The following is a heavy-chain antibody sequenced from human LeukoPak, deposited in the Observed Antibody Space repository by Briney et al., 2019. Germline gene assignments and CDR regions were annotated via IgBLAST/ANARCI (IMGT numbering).Heavy chain of an antibody. Sequence: SETLSLTCTVSGYSISSGYYWGWIRQPPGKGLEWIGSIYHSGSTYYNPSLKSRVTISVDTSKNQFSLKLSSVTAADTAVYYCARENAVVVPAASLDYWGQGTLVTVSS. CDR2: IYHSGST. D-gene: IGHD2-2*01. CDR1: GYSISSGYY. CDR3: ARENAVVVPAASLDY. J-gene: IGHJ4*02. V-gene: IGHV4-38-2*02.